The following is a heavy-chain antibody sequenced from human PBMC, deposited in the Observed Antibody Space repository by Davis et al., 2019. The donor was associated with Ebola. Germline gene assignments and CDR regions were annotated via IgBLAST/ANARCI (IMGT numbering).Heavy chain of an antibody. CDR1: GFTFSSYS. Sequence: GESLKISCAASGFTFSSYSMNWVRQAPGKGLEWVSYISSSSSTIYYADSVKGRFTISRDNAKNSLYLQMNSLRDEDTAVYYCAREIAAAGFYYYYGMDVWGQGTTVTVSS. CDR3: AREIAAAGFYYYYGMDV. J-gene: IGHJ6*02. D-gene: IGHD6-13*01. CDR2: ISSSSSTI. V-gene: IGHV3-48*02.